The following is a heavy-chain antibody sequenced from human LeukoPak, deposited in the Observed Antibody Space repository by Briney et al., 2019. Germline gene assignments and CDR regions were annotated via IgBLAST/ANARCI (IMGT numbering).Heavy chain of an antibody. CDR2: INPNSGGT. CDR1: GYTFTSYG. V-gene: IGHV1-18*01. CDR3: ATGKSWFDP. J-gene: IGHJ5*02. Sequence: GASVKVSCKASGYTFTSYGISWVRQAPGQGLEWMGWINPNSGGTNYAQKFQGRVTMTEDTSTDTAYMELSSLRSEDTAVYYCATGKSWFDPWGQGTLVTVSS.